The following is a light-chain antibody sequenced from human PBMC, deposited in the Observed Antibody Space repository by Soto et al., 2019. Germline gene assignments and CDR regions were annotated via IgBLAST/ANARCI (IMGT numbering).Light chain of an antibody. CDR3: QQYGSSHPFT. J-gene: IGKJ2*01. CDR1: QNIYYN. V-gene: IGKV3-20*01. CDR2: GAS. Sequence: ITQSPATVSVSPGESATLSCRASQNIYYNVAWYQHRPGQAPRLIIYGASNRANGILDRFSGSGSGTDFTLTISRLEPEDFAVYYCQQYGSSHPFTFGQGTKVDIK.